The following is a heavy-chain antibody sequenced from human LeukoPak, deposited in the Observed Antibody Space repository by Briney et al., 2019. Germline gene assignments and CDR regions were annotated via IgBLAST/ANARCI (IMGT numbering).Heavy chain of an antibody. D-gene: IGHD3-9*01. Sequence: AGGSLRLSCAASGFTFSSYAMTWVRQAPGKGLEWVSHITGSGASTYYADSVKGRFTISRDNSNSSLYLQMNSLRADDTAVYYCARPHYDILTGYMYYFDYWGQGTLVTVSS. CDR1: GFTFSSYA. CDR2: ITGSGAST. V-gene: IGHV3-23*01. CDR3: ARPHYDILTGYMYYFDY. J-gene: IGHJ4*02.